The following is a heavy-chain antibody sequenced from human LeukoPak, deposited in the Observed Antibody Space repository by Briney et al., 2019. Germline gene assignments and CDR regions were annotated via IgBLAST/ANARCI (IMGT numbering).Heavy chain of an antibody. CDR2: IKQDGSEK. D-gene: IGHD2-2*01. J-gene: IGHJ4*02. V-gene: IGHV3-7*01. CDR3: VRRRCSSTSCFFDY. CDR1: GFTFSNYW. Sequence: GGSLRLSCAASGFTFSNYWMSWVRQAPGKGLEWVANIKQDGSEKYYVDSVKGRFTISRDNAKNSLYLQMNSLRAEDTAVYYCVRRRCSSTSCFFDYWGQGTLVTVSS.